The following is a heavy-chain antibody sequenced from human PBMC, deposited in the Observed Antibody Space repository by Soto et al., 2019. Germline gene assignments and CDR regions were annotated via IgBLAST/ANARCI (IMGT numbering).Heavy chain of an antibody. D-gene: IGHD3-3*01. CDR3: ARGRFLEWLFIYGMDV. V-gene: IGHV1-69*13. J-gene: IGHJ6*02. CDR1: GGTFSSYA. Sequence: SVKVSCKASGGTFSSYAISWVRQAPGQGLEWMGGIIPIFGTANYAQKFQGRVTITADESTSTAYMELSSLRSEDTAVYYCARGRFLEWLFIYGMDVWGQGTTVTVS. CDR2: IIPIFGTA.